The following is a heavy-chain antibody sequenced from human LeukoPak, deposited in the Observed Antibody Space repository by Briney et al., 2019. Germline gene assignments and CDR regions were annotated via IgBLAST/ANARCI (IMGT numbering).Heavy chain of an antibody. D-gene: IGHD5-18*01. V-gene: IGHV3-30-3*01. CDR3: AKSGIQLWRFDY. CDR1: GFTFSSYA. J-gene: IGHJ4*02. Sequence: QPGRSLRLSCAASGFTFSSYAMHWVRQAPGKGLEWVAVISYDGSNKYYADSVKGRFTISRDNSKNTLYLQMNSLRAEDTAVYYCAKSGIQLWRFDYWGQGTLVTVSS. CDR2: ISYDGSNK.